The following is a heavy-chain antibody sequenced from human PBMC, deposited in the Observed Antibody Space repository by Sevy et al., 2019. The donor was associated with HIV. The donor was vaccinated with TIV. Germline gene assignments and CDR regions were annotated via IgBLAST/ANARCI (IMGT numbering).Heavy chain of an antibody. CDR3: RIVGATTRGENYFDY. D-gene: IGHD1-26*01. V-gene: IGHV1-69*13. J-gene: IGHJ4*02. CDR1: GGTFSCYA. Sequence: ASVKVSCKASGGTFSCYAISWVRQAPGQGLEWMGGIIPIFGTANYAQKFQGRVTITADESTSTAYMELSSLRSEDTAVYYCRIVGATTRGENYFDYWGQGTLVTVSS. CDR2: IIPIFGTA.